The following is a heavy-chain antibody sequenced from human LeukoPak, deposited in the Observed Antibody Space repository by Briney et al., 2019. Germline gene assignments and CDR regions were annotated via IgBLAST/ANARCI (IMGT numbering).Heavy chain of an antibody. V-gene: IGHV4-39*07. CDR2: IYYSGSI. CDR3: ARDRYDSSGYYGEAFDI. CDR1: GGSISSSSYY. Sequence: SETLSLTCTVSGGSISSSSYYWGWIRQPPGKGLEWIGSIYYSGSIYYNPSLKSRVTISVDTSKNQFSLKLSSVTAADTAVYYCARDRYDSSGYYGEAFDIWGQGTMVTVSS. J-gene: IGHJ3*02. D-gene: IGHD3-22*01.